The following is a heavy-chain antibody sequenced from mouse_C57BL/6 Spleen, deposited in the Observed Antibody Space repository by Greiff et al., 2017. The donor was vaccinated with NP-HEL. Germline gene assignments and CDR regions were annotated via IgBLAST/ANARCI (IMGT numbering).Heavy chain of an antibody. J-gene: IGHJ2*01. D-gene: IGHD2-3*01. Sequence: EVQVVESEGGLVQPGSSMKLSCTASGFTFSDYYMAWVRQVPEKGLEWVANINYDGSSTYYLDSLKSHFIISRDNAKNILYLQMSSLKSEDTATYYCARVDGYYVDYWGQGTTLTVSS. CDR2: INYDGSST. CDR3: ARVDGYYVDY. CDR1: GFTFSDYY. V-gene: IGHV5-16*01.